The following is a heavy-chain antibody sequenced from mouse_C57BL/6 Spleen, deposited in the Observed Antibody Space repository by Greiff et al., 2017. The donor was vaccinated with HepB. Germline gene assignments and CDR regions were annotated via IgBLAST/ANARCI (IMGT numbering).Heavy chain of an antibody. V-gene: IGHV14-2*01. J-gene: IGHJ4*01. D-gene: IGHD1-1*01. CDR2: IDPEDGDT. CDR1: GFNIKDYY. Sequence: VQLQQSGAELVKPGASVKLSCTASGFNIKDYYMHWVKQRPEQGLEWIGRIDPEDGDTKYAPKFQGKATITANTSSNTAYLQLSSLTSEDTAVYSCERCPRLHYGRSVYYAMDYWGQGTSVTVSS. CDR3: ERCPRLHYGRSVYYAMDY.